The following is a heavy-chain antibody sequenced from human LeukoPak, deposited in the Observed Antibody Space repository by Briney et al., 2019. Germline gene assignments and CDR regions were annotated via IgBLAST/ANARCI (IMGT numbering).Heavy chain of an antibody. D-gene: IGHD6-19*01. Sequence: GGSLRLSCAGSGFTFSNYGMHWVRQAPGKGLEWVAIIKQDGSEIRYVDSVKGRFTISRDNTKNVLYLQMNSLRAEDTAVYYCAGGSGWLPGYWGQGTLVTVSS. J-gene: IGHJ4*02. CDR3: AGGSGWLPGY. CDR2: IKQDGSEI. CDR1: GFTFSNYG. V-gene: IGHV3-7*01.